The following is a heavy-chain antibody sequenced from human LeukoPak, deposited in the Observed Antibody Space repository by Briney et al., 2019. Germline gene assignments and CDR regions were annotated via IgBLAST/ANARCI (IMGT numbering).Heavy chain of an antibody. V-gene: IGHV1-2*02. Sequence: ASVKVSCKASGYTFTDYYIHWARQAPRQGLEWMGWINPYSGTTNYAQNFQGRVTVTTDTAITTAYMELSSLTSDDTAIYYCARSIVVVPATMYYYGMDVWGQGTTVTVSS. J-gene: IGHJ6*02. CDR1: GYTFTDYY. CDR2: INPYSGTT. D-gene: IGHD2-2*01. CDR3: ARSIVVVPATMYYYGMDV.